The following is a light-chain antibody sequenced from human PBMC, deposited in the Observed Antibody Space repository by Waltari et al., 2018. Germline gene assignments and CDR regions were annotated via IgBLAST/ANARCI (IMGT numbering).Light chain of an antibody. J-gene: IGLJ3*02. CDR3: QTGGHGTWV. Sequence: QLVLTQSPSASASLGASVKLTCTLSIGHSSHVITWHQQQPEKGPRYLMKVNSDGSHSKGDKIPDRFSGSSSGAEHYLTISSLQSEDEADYYCQTGGHGTWVFGGGTKLTVL. CDR1: IGHSSHV. CDR2: VNSDGSH. V-gene: IGLV4-69*01.